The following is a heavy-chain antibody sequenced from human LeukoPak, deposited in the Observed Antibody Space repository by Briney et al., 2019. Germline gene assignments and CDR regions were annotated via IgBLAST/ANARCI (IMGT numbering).Heavy chain of an antibody. CDR1: GATFTTYA. D-gene: IGHD2-2*01. V-gene: IGHV1-69*05. CDR2: IIPVFGTA. Sequence: SVKVSCTASGATFTTYAIIWVRQAPGQGLEWMGGIIPVFGTANYAQRFQGRVTITTDESTSTAYMELTSLRSEDTAVYYCARGYCSSTSCFLDYWGQGTLVTVSS. J-gene: IGHJ4*02. CDR3: ARGYCSSTSCFLDY.